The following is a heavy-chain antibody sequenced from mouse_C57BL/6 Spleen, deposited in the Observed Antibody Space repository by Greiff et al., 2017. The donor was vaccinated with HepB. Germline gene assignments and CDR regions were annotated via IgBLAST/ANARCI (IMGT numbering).Heavy chain of an antibody. CDR1: GYAFTNYL. D-gene: IGHD1-1*01. CDR2: INPGSGGT. Sequence: QVQLQQSGAELVRPGTSVKVSCKASGYAFTNYLIEWVKQRPGQGLEWIGVINPGSGGTNYNEKFKGKATLTADKSSSTAYMQLSSLTSEDSAVYFRARGFYYYGRYYAMDGWGQGTSVTVSS. CDR3: ARGFYYYGRYYAMDG. V-gene: IGHV1-54*01. J-gene: IGHJ4*01.